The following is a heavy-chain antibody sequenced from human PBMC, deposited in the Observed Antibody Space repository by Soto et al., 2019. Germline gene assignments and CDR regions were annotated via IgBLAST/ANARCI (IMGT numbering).Heavy chain of an antibody. CDR2: IYYSGST. V-gene: IGHV4-30-4*01. CDR1: GGSISSGDYY. D-gene: IGHD3-16*02. J-gene: IGHJ4*02. Sequence: QVQLQESGPGLVKPSQTLSLTCTVSGGSISSGDYYWSWIRQPPGKGLEWIGYIYYSGSTYYNPSLKSRATLSVDTSKNQFSLKLSSVTAADTAVYFCARDYVWGSSRYGTGYWGQGTLVTVSS. CDR3: ARDYVWGSSRYGTGY.